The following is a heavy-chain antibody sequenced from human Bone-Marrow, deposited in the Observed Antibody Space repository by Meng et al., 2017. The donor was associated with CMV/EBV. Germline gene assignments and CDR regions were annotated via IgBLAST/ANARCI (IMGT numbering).Heavy chain of an antibody. CDR2: INPNSGGT. CDR3: ASGNYDFWSGYLLDY. J-gene: IGHJ4*02. CDR1: GYTFTGYY. Sequence: ASVKVSCKASGYTFTGYYMHWVRQAPGQGLEWMGWINPNSGGTNYAQKFQGRVTMTRDTSISTAYMELSRLRSDDTAVYYCASGNYDFWSGYLLDYWGQGKLVNVSS. V-gene: IGHV1-2*02. D-gene: IGHD3-3*01.